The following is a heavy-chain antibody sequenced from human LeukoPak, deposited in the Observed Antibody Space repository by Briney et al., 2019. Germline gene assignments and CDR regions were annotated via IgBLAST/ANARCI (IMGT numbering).Heavy chain of an antibody. CDR2: ISGSGGST. D-gene: IGHD5-12*01. V-gene: IGHV3-23*01. Sequence: GGSLRLSCAASGFTFSSYAMSWVRQAPGKGLEWVSAISGSGGSTYYADSVKGRFTISRDNSKNTLYLQMNSLRAEDTAVYYCAYADIVATSTFHYYYYGMDVWGKGTSVTVSS. J-gene: IGHJ6*04. CDR3: AYADIVATSTFHYYYYGMDV. CDR1: GFTFSSYA.